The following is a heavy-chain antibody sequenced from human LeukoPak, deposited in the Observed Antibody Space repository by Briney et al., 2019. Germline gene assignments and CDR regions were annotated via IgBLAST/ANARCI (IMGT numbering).Heavy chain of an antibody. CDR2: IIPILGIA. D-gene: IGHD2-8*02. Sequence: ASVKVSCKASGGTFSSYAISWVRQAPGQGLEWMGRIIPILGIANYAQKFQGRVTITADKSTSTAYMELNSLRAEDTAVYYCASTTPDSLLVFDYWGQGTLVTVSS. CDR1: GGTFSSYA. CDR3: ASTTPDSLLVFDY. V-gene: IGHV1-69*04. J-gene: IGHJ4*02.